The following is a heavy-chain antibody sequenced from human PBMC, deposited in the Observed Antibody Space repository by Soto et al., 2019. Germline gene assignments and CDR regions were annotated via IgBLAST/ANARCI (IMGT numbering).Heavy chain of an antibody. CDR2: ISSSSSYI. V-gene: IGHV3-21*01. Sequence: PGGSLRLSCAASGFSFSSYSMNWVRQAPGKGLEWVSSISSSSSYIYYADSVKGRFAISRDNAKNSLYLQMNSLRAEDTAVYYCARGPFGSSWYDWFDPWGQGTLVTVSS. CDR3: ARGPFGSSWYDWFDP. CDR1: GFSFSSYS. J-gene: IGHJ5*02. D-gene: IGHD6-13*01.